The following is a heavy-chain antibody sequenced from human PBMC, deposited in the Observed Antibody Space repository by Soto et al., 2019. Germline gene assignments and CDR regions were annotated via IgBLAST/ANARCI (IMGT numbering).Heavy chain of an antibody. Sequence: SETLSLTCSVSGGSITSGGYYWNWIRQLPGGGLEWIGYISYSGSSYYNPSLESRVTVSIETSANQFSLKVTSMTAADTAVYFCARAHTYYYDSGSYSKQSFYFDFWGQGTLVTVSS. V-gene: IGHV4-31*03. D-gene: IGHD3-22*01. CDR1: GGSITSGGYY. CDR3: ARAHTYYYDSGSYSKQSFYFDF. J-gene: IGHJ4*02. CDR2: ISYSGSS.